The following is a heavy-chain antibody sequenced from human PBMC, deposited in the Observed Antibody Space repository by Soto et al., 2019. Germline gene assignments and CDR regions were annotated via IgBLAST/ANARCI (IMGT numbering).Heavy chain of an antibody. Sequence: PGGSLRLSCAASGFTFSSYDMHWVRQATGKGLEWVSAIGTAGDTYYPGSVKGRFTISRENAKNSLYLQMNSLRAGDTAVYYCARGGGGSRSTLDYWGQGTLVTSPQ. CDR3: ARGGGGSRSTLDY. V-gene: IGHV3-13*01. J-gene: IGHJ4*02. D-gene: IGHD2-15*01. CDR2: IGTAGDT. CDR1: GFTFSSYD.